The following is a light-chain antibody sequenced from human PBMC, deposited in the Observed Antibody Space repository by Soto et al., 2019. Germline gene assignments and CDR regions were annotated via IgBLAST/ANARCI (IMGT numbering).Light chain of an antibody. CDR1: NSNIGSNK. CDR2: TSN. V-gene: IGLV1-44*01. Sequence: QSVLTQPPSASGTPGQRVTISCSGSNSNIGSNKVNWYQQLPGTAPKLLIYTSNQRPSGVPDRFSGSKSGTSASLAISGLQSEDEADYYCAAWDDSLNGLFGGGTKLTVL. CDR3: AAWDDSLNGL. J-gene: IGLJ2*01.